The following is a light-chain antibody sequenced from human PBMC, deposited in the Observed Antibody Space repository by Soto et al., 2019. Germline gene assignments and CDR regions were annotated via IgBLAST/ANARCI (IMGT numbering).Light chain of an antibody. J-gene: IGLJ1*01. CDR3: YSYRSTTTLV. CDR1: STDVGGYNY. V-gene: IGLV2-14*01. CDR2: EVR. Sequence: QSALTQPASVSGSLGQSITISCTGTSTDVGGYNYVSWYQQYPGKAPKLLIYEVRNRPSGISNRFSGSKSGNTASLTISGLQPEDEANYFCYSYRSTTTLVFGTGTKGTVL.